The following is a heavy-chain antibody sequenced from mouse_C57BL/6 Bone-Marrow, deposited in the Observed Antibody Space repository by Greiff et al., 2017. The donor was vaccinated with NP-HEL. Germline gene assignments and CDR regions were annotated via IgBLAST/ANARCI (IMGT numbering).Heavy chain of an antibody. CDR1: GFTFSDYG. CDR3: ARHLLLGYFDV. V-gene: IGHV5-17*01. CDR2: ISSGSSTI. J-gene: IGHJ1*03. D-gene: IGHD1-1*01. Sequence: EVHLVESGGGSVKPGGSLKLSCAASGFTFSDYGMHWVRQAPEKGLEWVAYISSGSSTIYYADTVKGRFTISRDNAKNTLFLQMTSLRSEDTAMYYCARHLLLGYFDVWGTGTTVTVSS.